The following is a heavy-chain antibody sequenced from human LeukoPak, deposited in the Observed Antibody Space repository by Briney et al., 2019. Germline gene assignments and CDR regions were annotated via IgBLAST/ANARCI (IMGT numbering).Heavy chain of an antibody. CDR1: GDRVSTNSGA. D-gene: IGHD3-10*01. V-gene: IGHV6-1*01. CDR3: ARFEGGAPDY. CDR2: TYYRSRWHF. Sequence: SQTLSLTCAISGDRVSTNSGAWNWIRQSPSRGLEWLGRTYYRSRWHFDYTASVNSRISINPDTSKNEFSQELKSVTADDTAVYYCARFEGGAPDYWGQGTLVTVSS. J-gene: IGHJ4*02.